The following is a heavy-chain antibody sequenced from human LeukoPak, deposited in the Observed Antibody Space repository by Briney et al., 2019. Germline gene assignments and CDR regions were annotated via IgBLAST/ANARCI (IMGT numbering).Heavy chain of an antibody. CDR3: ARVAPSRNYYYYYMDV. V-gene: IGHV4-4*07. CDR1: GGSIIYYY. D-gene: IGHD2-15*01. Sequence: SETLSLTCTVSGGSIIYYYWSWIRQPAGKGLEWIGRIYTSGSTNYNPSLKSRVTMSVDTSKNQFSLKLSSVTAADTAVYYCARVAPSRNYYYYYMDVWGKGTTVTISS. CDR2: IYTSGST. J-gene: IGHJ6*03.